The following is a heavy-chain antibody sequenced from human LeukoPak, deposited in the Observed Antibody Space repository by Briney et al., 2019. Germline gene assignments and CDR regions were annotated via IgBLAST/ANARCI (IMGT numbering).Heavy chain of an antibody. CDR3: ARWEWLEYFQH. CDR2: ISTASDYI. V-gene: IGHV3-21*01. CDR1: GFTFSSYN. D-gene: IGHD6-19*01. J-gene: IGHJ1*01. Sequence: GGSLRLSCAASGFTFSSYNMNWVRQAPGKGLEWVSSISTASDYIYYADSLKGRFTISRDNAKNSLYLQMNSLRAEDTAVYYCARWEWLEYFQHWGQGTLVTVSS.